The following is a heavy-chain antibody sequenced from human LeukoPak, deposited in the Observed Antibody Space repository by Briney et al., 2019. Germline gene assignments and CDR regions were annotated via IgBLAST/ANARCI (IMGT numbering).Heavy chain of an antibody. D-gene: IGHD2-15*01. CDR3: ASDLYTVVEY. CDR1: GGSFSGYY. Sequence: KPSETLSLTCAGYGGSFSGYYWSWIRQPPRKGLEWIGEINHSGSTNYNPSLKSRVTISVDTSKNQFSLKLSSVTAADTAVYYCASDLYTVVEYWGQGTLVTVSS. J-gene: IGHJ4*02. V-gene: IGHV4-34*01. CDR2: INHSGST.